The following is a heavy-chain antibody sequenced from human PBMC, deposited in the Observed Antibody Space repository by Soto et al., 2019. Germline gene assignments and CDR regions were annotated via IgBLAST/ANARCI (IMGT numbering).Heavy chain of an antibody. V-gene: IGHV3-53*01. CDR1: GFTVSNNY. CDR2: IYSGGYT. CDR3: APHPGGGGY. Sequence: EVQLVESGGGLIQPGGSLRLSCAVSGFTVSNNYMSWVRQAPGKGLEGVSVIYSGGYTAYGDSVKGRFTISRDNSKKPPNLQTNSRRADAPAVLYWAPHPGGGGYWGQGTLVTVSS. J-gene: IGHJ4*02. D-gene: IGHD3-10*01.